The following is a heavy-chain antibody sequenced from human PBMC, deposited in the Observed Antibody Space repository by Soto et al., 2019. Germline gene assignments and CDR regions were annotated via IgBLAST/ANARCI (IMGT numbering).Heavy chain of an antibody. CDR1: GFTFSSYA. Sequence: GGSLRLSCAASGFTFSSYAMSWVRQAPGKGLEWVSAISGSGGSTYYADSVKGRFTISRDNSKNTLYLQMNSLRAEDTAVYYCAKDCSSTSCGESDAFDIWDKGQWSPSPQ. V-gene: IGHV3-23*01. D-gene: IGHD2-2*01. J-gene: IGHJ3*02. CDR3: AKDCSSTSCGESDAFDI. CDR2: ISGSGGST.